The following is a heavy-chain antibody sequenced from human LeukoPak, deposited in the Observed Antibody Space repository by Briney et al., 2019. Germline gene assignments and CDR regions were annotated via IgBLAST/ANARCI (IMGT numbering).Heavy chain of an antibody. D-gene: IGHD3-10*01. J-gene: IGHJ4*02. CDR3: ARADRKLYYYGSGSLDY. Sequence: SETLSLTCTVSGGSISSSSYYWGWIRQPPGKGLEWIGSIYYSGSTYYNPSLKSRVTISVDTSKNQFSLKLSSVTAADTAVYYCARADRKLYYYGSGSLDYWGQGTLVTVSS. CDR1: GGSISSSSYY. CDR2: IYYSGST. V-gene: IGHV4-39*07.